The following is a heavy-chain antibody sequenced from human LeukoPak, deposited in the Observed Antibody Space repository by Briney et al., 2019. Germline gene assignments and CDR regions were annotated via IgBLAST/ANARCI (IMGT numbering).Heavy chain of an antibody. Sequence: SETLSLTCTVSGGSFSTYYWSWIRQPPGKGLEWIGYIYYSGNTNYNPSLKSRVTISVDTSKNQFSLKLNSVTAADTAVYYCAREVHSYSCYMDVWGKGTTVTVSS. CDR1: GGSFSTYY. CDR2: IYYSGNT. J-gene: IGHJ6*03. CDR3: AREVHSYSCYMDV. V-gene: IGHV4-59*01.